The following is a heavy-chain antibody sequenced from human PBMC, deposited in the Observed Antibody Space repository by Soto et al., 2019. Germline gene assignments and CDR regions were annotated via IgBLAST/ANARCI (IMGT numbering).Heavy chain of an antibody. CDR2: INPSGDST. CDR3: AKVDVSTAGSFHY. D-gene: IGHD6-13*01. J-gene: IGHJ4*02. V-gene: IGHV3-23*01. CDR1: GFTFSRHG. Sequence: PGGSLRLSCVASGFTFSRHGLSWVRQAPGKGLEWVSTINPSGDSTFYADSVKGRFTISRDNSKNTVYLQMNNLSVGDTAVYLCAKVDVSTAGSFHYWGQGALVTVSS.